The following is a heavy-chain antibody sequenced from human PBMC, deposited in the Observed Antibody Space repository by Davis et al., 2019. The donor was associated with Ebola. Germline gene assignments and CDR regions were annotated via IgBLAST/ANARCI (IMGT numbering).Heavy chain of an antibody. J-gene: IGHJ4*02. Sequence: SVPVSCKASGYTFTSYYMHWVRQAPGQGLEWMGIINPSGGSTSYAQKFQGRVTMTRDTSTSTVYMELSSLRSEDTAVYYCARSQHRYIAVAGLDYWGQGTLVTVSS. V-gene: IGHV1-46*01. CDR3: ARSQHRYIAVAGLDY. CDR1: GYTFTSYY. CDR2: INPSGGST. D-gene: IGHD6-19*01.